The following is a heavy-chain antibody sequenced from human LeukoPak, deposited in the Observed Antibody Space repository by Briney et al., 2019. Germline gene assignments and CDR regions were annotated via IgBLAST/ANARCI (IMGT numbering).Heavy chain of an antibody. Sequence: GGSLRLSCAASEFTFSSYSMHWVRQAPGKGLEWVSSISSTSSNIYYADSVKGRFTVSRDNAKNSLYLQMNSLRAEDTAVYYCARVGYYDFWSGSNYFDYWGQGTLVTVSS. J-gene: IGHJ4*02. V-gene: IGHV3-21*01. CDR3: ARVGYYDFWSGSNYFDY. D-gene: IGHD3-3*01. CDR1: EFTFSSYS. CDR2: ISSTSSNI.